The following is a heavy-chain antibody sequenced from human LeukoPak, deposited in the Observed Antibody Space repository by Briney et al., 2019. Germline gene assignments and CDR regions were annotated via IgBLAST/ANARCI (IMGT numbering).Heavy chain of an antibody. CDR1: GFTFNTYA. CDR3: ARDSASIAAAVYWYFDL. D-gene: IGHD6-13*01. J-gene: IGHJ2*01. V-gene: IGHV3-33*01. Sequence: PGGSLRLSCAVSGFTFNTYAMNWVRQAPGKGLEWVAVIWYDGSNEYYADSVKGRFTISRDNSKNTLYLQMNSLRAEDSAVYFCARDSASIAAAVYWYFDLWGRGTLVTVSS. CDR2: IWYDGSNE.